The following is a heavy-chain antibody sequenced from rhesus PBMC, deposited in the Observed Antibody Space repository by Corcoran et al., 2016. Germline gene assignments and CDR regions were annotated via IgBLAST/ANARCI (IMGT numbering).Heavy chain of an antibody. J-gene: IGHJ4*01. D-gene: IGHD1-38*01. V-gene: IGHV4-147*01. Sequence: QLLLQESGPGVVKPSETLSLTCAVSGDSIRSNYWSWISQPLGKGMEWFGQISGGSGRTTYNSSLKNRVFISSDTSKNQFSLRLTSVTAADTAVYYCVKHAGYYFDYWGQGVLVTVSS. CDR3: VKHAGYYFDY. CDR1: GDSIRSNY. CDR2: ISGGSGRT.